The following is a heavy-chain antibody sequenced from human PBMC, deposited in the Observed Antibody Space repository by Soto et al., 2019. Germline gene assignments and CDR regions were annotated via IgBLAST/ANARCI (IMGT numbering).Heavy chain of an antibody. CDR3: ATGRPWPVRVSGDY. CDR1: GFTFSNAW. D-gene: IGHD6-19*01. CDR2: IKSKTDGGTT. V-gene: IGHV3-15*01. Sequence: NPGGSLRLSCAASGFTFSNAWMSWVRQAPGKGLEWVGRIKSKTDGGTTDYAAPVKGRFTISRDDSKNTLYLQMNSMKTEDTAVYYCATGRPWPVRVSGDYWGQGTLVTVSS. J-gene: IGHJ4*02.